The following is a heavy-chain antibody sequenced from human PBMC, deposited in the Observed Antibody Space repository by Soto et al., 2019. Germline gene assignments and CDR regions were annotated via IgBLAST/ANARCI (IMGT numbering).Heavy chain of an antibody. CDR3: AGNYYDSSGYGRGAFDI. CDR1: GYTFTSYG. D-gene: IGHD3-22*01. J-gene: IGHJ3*02. V-gene: IGHV1-18*01. Sequence: EASVKVSCKASGYTFTSYGISWVRQAPGQGLEWMGWISAYNGNTNYAQKLQGRVTMTTDTSTSTAYMELRSPRSDDTAVYYCAGNYYDSSGYGRGAFDIWGQGTMVTVSS. CDR2: ISAYNGNT.